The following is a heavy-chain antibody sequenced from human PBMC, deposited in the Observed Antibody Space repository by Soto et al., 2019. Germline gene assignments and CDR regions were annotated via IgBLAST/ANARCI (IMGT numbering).Heavy chain of an antibody. Sequence: SETLSLTCTVSGGSISSGGYYWSWIRQHPGKGLEWIGYIYYSGSTNYNPSLKSRVTISVDTSKNQFSLKLSSVTAADTAVYYCARSKGGHYGSSRNWFDPWGQGTLVTVSS. D-gene: IGHD4-17*01. CDR1: GGSISSGGYY. CDR2: IYYSGST. V-gene: IGHV4-61*08. CDR3: ARSKGGHYGSSRNWFDP. J-gene: IGHJ5*02.